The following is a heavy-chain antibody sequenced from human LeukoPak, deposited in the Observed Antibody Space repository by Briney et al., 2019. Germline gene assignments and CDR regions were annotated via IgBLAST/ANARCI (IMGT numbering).Heavy chain of an antibody. V-gene: IGHV3-48*03. CDR2: IGTSGCTM. J-gene: IGHJ4*02. CDR3: ARDRPLGY. CDR1: GFTFSSYA. Sequence: GGSLRLSCAVSGFTFSSYAMNWVRQAPGKGLEWVLYIGTSGCTMYYADSVKGRFTISRDNAKNSLYLQMNSLRAEDTAVYYCARDRPLGYWGQGTLVPVFS.